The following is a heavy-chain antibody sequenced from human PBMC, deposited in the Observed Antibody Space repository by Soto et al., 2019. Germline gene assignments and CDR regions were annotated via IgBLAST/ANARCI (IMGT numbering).Heavy chain of an antibody. J-gene: IGHJ6*02. V-gene: IGHV4-4*07. CDR2: IDASVNT. Sequence: PSETLSLTCTVSVDSITTYYWSWIRQPAGKGLEWIGRIDASVNTNYNPSLNSRVTMSIDTSKKQFSLKLTSVTAADTAIYYCARYSNNWFQTEGMDVWGQGTTVTVSS. CDR3: ARYSNNWFQTEGMDV. D-gene: IGHD6-13*01. CDR1: VDSITTYY.